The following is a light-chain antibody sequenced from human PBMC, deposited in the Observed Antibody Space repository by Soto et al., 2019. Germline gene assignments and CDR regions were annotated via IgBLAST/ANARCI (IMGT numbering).Light chain of an antibody. V-gene: IGKV3-20*01. J-gene: IGKJ1*01. CDR1: ERLSSVY. CDR2: GAS. CDR3: HPYGSSRT. Sequence: EIVLTQSPGTLSLSPGERATLSCRASERLSSVYLAWYQQRPGQPPRLLIYGASNRATGIPDRFSGSGSGTDFTLTISRLEPEDFAVYYCHPYGSSRTFGQGTKVDIK.